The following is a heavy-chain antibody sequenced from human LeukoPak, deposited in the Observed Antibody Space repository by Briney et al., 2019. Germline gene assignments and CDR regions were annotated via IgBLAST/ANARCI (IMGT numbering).Heavy chain of an antibody. D-gene: IGHD3-22*01. J-gene: IGHJ4*02. CDR1: GFTTDGYA. CDR3: AKGQDSSGYRSLDY. CDR2: ISADAGRK. Sequence: GGSLRLSCAASGFTTDGYAMHWVRQTPGKSLEWVTLISADAGRKYYADSVKGRFTISRDNSKNSLFLQMNSLRTEDTALYYCAKGQDSSGYRSLDYWGQGTLLTVSS. V-gene: IGHV3-43*02.